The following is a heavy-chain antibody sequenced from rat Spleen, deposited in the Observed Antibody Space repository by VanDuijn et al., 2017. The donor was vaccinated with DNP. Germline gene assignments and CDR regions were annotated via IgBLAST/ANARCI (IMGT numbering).Heavy chain of an antibody. CDR1: GFTFSNYD. V-gene: IGHV5-7*01. D-gene: IGHD1-12*01. CDR3: TTLNFYASLAEYFDY. CDR2: ISYDGKRT. J-gene: IGHJ2*01. Sequence: EVQLVESGGGLVQPGRSMKLSCAASGFTFSNYDMAWVRQAPKKGLEWVATISYDGKRTYYRDSVKGRFTISRDNAKSTLYLQTDSLRSEDTATYYCTTLNFYASLAEYFDYWGQGVMVTVSS.